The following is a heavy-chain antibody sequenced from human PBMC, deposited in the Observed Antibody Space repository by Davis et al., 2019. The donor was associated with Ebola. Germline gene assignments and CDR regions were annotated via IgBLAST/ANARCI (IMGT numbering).Heavy chain of an antibody. CDR3: ARDPAIGKPLSTFDV. D-gene: IGHD1-14*01. CDR2: IWYDGSRE. Sequence: GESLKISCVASGFSFNSYGMHWVRQAPGKGLEWLAVIWYDGSREFSADSMKGRFTISRDNSRDTLFLQMNSLRVEDTGVYYCARDPAIGKPLSTFDVWGQGTMVTVSS. V-gene: IGHV3-33*01. CDR1: GFSFNSYG. J-gene: IGHJ3*01.